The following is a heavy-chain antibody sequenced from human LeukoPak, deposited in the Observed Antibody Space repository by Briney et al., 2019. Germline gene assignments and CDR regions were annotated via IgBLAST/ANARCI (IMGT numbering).Heavy chain of an antibody. CDR1: GYTFTSYY. CDR3: ASQDVVVPTAFDP. J-gene: IGHJ5*02. CDR2: INPNSGGT. Sequence: ASVRVSCKASGYTFTSYYMHWVRQAPGQGLEWMGWINPNSGGTNYAQKFQGRVTMTRDTSISTAYMELSRLRSDDTAVYYCASQDVVVPTAFDPWGQGTLVTVSS. V-gene: IGHV1-2*02. D-gene: IGHD2-2*01.